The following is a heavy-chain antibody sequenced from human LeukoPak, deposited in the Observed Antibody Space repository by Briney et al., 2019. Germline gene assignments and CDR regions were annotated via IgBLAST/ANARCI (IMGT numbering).Heavy chain of an antibody. CDR2: ISGSGGST. CDR3: AKKVRGYSYGYGGAFDI. Sequence: GGSLRLSCAASGFTFSSYAMSWVRQAPGKGLEWVSAISGSGGSTYHADSVKGRFTISRDNSKNTLYLQMNSLRAEDTAVYYCAKKVRGYSYGYGGAFDIWGQGTMVTVSS. J-gene: IGHJ3*02. CDR1: GFTFSSYA. D-gene: IGHD5-18*01. V-gene: IGHV3-23*01.